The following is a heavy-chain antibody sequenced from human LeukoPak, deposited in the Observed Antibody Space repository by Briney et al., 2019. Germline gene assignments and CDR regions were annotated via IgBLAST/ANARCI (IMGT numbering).Heavy chain of an antibody. CDR2: IWYDGSNQ. V-gene: IGHV3-33*01. J-gene: IGHJ4*02. Sequence: GGSLRLSCAASGFTFSGYAIHWVRQAPGKGLEWVEVIWYDGSNQYYADSVKGRFTISGDSSKNTLFLQMNSLRAEDTAVYYCARSYSSSWATVHYWGQGTLVTVPS. CDR1: GFTFSGYA. CDR3: ARSYSSSWATVHY. D-gene: IGHD6-13*01.